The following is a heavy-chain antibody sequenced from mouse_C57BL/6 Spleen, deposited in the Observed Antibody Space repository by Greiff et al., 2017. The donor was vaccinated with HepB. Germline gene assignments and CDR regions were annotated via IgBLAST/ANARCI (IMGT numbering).Heavy chain of an antibody. D-gene: IGHD3-2*02. J-gene: IGHJ4*01. V-gene: IGHV1-19*01. CDR3: ARHDSSGYVGAMDY. CDR1: GYTFTDYY. Sequence: EVQLQQSGPVLVKPGASVKMSCKASGYTFTDYYMNWVKQSHGKSLEWIGVINPYNGGTSYNQKFKGKATLTVDKSSSTAYMELNSLTSEDSAVYYCARHDSSGYVGAMDYWGQGTSVTVSS. CDR2: INPYNGGT.